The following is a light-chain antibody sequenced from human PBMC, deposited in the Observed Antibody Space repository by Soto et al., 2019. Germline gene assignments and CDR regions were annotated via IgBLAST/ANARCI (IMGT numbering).Light chain of an antibody. V-gene: IGKV4-1*01. CDR2: WAS. J-gene: IGKJ1*01. Sequence: DIVMTQSPDSLAVSLGERATINCKSSSNSKNSLAWYQQKPGQPPKLLITWASTRESGVPDRISGSGSETDFTLTISSLQAEDVAVYYCHQYYSTPGTFGQGTKVEIK. CDR1: SNSKNS. CDR3: HQYYSTPGT.